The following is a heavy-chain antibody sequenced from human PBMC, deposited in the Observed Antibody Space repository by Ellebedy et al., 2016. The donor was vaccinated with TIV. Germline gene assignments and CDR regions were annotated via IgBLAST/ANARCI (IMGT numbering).Heavy chain of an antibody. CDR1: GGSVSSANYF. V-gene: IGHV4-61*01. D-gene: IGHD2-21*01. CDR3: ARDGRFCDAVCYSYFDF. CDR2: VSYSGSP. Sequence: GSLRLXCTVSGGSVSSANYFWTWIRQAPGKGLEWIGSVSYSGSPNYNPSLKSRVTITGDSSKNQFSLRLNSVTAADTAVYYCARDGRFCDAVCYSYFDFWGRGTLVTVSS. J-gene: IGHJ4*02.